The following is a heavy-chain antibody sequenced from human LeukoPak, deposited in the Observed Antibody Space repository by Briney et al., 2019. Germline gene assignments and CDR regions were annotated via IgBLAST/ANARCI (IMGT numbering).Heavy chain of an antibody. CDR2: ISWNSGSI. CDR3: AQVLGLVDPFDN. J-gene: IGHJ4*02. Sequence: GGSPRLSCAASGFTFDDYAMHWVRQAPGKGLEWISGISWNSGSIGYADSVKGRFTISRDNAKISLYLQMNSLRAEDTAVYYCAQVLGLVDPFDNWGQGTLVTVSS. V-gene: IGHV3-9*01. CDR1: GFTFDDYA. D-gene: IGHD3/OR15-3a*01.